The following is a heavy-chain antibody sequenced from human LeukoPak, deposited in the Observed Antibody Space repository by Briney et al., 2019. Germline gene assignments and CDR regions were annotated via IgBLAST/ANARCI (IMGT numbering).Heavy chain of an antibody. D-gene: IGHD2-15*01. V-gene: IGHV5-51*01. CDR1: GYSFTTYW. J-gene: IGHJ6*01. CDR3: ARHTRNYYHYDGIDV. CDR2: IYPGDSDT. Sequence: GESLKISCKGSGYSFTTYWIAWVRQMPGKGLECVGIIYPGDSDTRYSPSFQGQVTISVDKSINTAYLQWSSLKASDTAIYYCARHTRNYYHYDGIDVWGQGTTVTVSS.